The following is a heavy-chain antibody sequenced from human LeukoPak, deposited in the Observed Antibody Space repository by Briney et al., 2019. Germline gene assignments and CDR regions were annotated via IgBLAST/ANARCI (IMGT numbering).Heavy chain of an antibody. CDR3: ATYYYDSSGWPFDY. V-gene: IGHV3-30*03. CDR1: GFTFSSYG. J-gene: IGHJ4*02. Sequence: GRSLRLSCAASGFTFSSYGMHWVRQAPGKGLEWVAVISYDGSNKYYADSVKGRFTISRDNSKNTLYLQMNSLRAEDTAVYYCATYYYDSSGWPFDYWGQGTLVTVSS. CDR2: ISYDGSNK. D-gene: IGHD3-22*01.